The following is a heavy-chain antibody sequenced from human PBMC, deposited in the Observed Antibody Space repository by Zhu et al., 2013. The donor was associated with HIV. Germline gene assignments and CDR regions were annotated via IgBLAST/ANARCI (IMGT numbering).Heavy chain of an antibody. CDR2: IIPIFGTA. V-gene: IGHV1-69*01. CDR1: GGTFSSYA. Sequence: QVQLVQSGAEVKKPGSSVKVSCKASGGTFSSYAISWVRQAPGQGLEWMGGIIPIFGTANYAQKFQGRVTITADESTSTAYMELSSLRSEDTAVYYCANQPGREDDSSGYLIDAFDIWGQGTMVTVSS. D-gene: IGHD3-22*01. CDR3: ANQPGREDDSSGYLIDAFDI. J-gene: IGHJ3*02.